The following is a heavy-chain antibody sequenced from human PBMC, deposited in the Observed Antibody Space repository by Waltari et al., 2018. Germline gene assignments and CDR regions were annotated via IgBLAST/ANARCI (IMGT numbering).Heavy chain of an antibody. D-gene: IGHD6-13*01. Sequence: EVELLESGGGLVKPGGSLRLPCAAFVFTQRSHSLNWVRQAPGKGLEWVSSISSSSNYIYYIDSVKGRFTISRDNARNSLYLQMNSLRAEDTAVYYCARDIGSWHVGDVWGQGTTVTVSS. CDR2: ISSSSNYI. CDR1: VFTQRSHS. CDR3: ARDIGSWHVGDV. J-gene: IGHJ6*02. V-gene: IGHV3-21*06.